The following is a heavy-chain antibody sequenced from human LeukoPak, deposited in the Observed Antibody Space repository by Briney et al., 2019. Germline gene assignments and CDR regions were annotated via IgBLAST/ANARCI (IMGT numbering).Heavy chain of an antibody. V-gene: IGHV4-59*08. CDR1: GHSNSKFY. Sequence: SETLSLTCIVSGHSNSKFYWSWMRQPPGQGLEWIGYSYSSGSTTPHPSLKSRVTISVDTSKNQFSLRLRSVTAADTAVYYCARHVGIGSFDYWGQGTLVTVSS. J-gene: IGHJ4*02. CDR3: ARHVGIGSFDY. D-gene: IGHD2-15*01. CDR2: SYSSGST.